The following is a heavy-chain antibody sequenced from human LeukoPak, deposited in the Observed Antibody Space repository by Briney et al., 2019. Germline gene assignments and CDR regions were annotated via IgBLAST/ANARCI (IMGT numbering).Heavy chain of an antibody. J-gene: IGHJ4*02. V-gene: IGHV3-11*04. CDR2: ISSSGTNI. Sequence: PVGSLRLSCAASGFTFSDSYMTWIRQAPGKGLQWLSYISSSGTNIYYADSVKGRFTISMDNAKNSLYLQMNSLRAEDTAVYYCARDFAARQNYWGQGTLVTVSS. CDR3: ARDFAARQNY. CDR1: GFTFSDSY. D-gene: IGHD6-6*01.